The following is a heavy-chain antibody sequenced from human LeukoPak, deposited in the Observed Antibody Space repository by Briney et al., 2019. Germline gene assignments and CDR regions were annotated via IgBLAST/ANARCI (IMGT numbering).Heavy chain of an antibody. CDR3: ATIAAVSYFDY. Sequence: GGSLRLSCAASGFTFSSYSMNWVRQAPGKGLEWVSIFYSGGTTYYADSVKGRFTVSRDNSKNTLYLQMHSLRAEDTAVYYCATIAAVSYFDYWGQGTLVTVSS. D-gene: IGHD6-6*01. J-gene: IGHJ4*02. CDR1: GFTFSSYS. CDR2: FYSGGTT. V-gene: IGHV3-53*01.